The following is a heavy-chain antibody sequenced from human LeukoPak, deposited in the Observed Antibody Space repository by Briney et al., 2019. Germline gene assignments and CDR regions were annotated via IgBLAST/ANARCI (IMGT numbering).Heavy chain of an antibody. Sequence: GGSLRLSCAASGFTFSDYYMSWIRQAPGKGLEWVSYISRSSSPIYYADSVKGRFTISRDDATNSLYLQMDNLRSDDTAVYYCARGGEGYSSSSYLGEVDYWGQGTLVTVSS. V-gene: IGHV3-11*01. D-gene: IGHD6-6*01. CDR3: ARGGEGYSSSSYLGEVDY. CDR2: ISRSSSPI. J-gene: IGHJ4*02. CDR1: GFTFSDYY.